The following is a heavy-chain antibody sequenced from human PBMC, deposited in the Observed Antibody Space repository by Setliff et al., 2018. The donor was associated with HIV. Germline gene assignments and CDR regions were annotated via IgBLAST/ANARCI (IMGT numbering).Heavy chain of an antibody. V-gene: IGHV4-59*01. CDR2: IYYSGTT. J-gene: IGHJ4*02. Sequence: SETLSLTCTVSGGSIINNFWSWIRLPPGKGLEYIGYIYYSGTTDYNPSLKSRVTISVDTSRNQFSLKLSSSTAADTAVYYCARSPGVDTNMAFDYWGQGMLVTVSS. CDR3: ARSPGVDTNMAFDY. D-gene: IGHD5-18*01. CDR1: GGSIINNF.